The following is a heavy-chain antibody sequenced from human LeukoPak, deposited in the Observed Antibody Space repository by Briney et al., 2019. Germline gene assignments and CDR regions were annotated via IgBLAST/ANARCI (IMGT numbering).Heavy chain of an antibody. Sequence: SETLSLTCTVSGGSISSYYWSWIRQPPGKGLEWIGYIYYSGSTNYNPSLKSRVTISVDTSKNQFSLKLSSVTAADMAVYYCARHIGCGGDCYFYYYYGMDVWGQGTTVTVSS. J-gene: IGHJ6*02. D-gene: IGHD2-21*02. V-gene: IGHV4-59*08. CDR1: GGSISSYY. CDR3: ARHIGCGGDCYFYYYYGMDV. CDR2: IYYSGST.